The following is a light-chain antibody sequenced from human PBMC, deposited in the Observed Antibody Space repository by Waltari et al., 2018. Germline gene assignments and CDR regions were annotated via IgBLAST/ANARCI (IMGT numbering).Light chain of an antibody. V-gene: IGLV8-61*01. Sequence: QTVGTQEQSLHVSPGGTVTLPCALSLCSLSRTSYAHWYQQIPGQTPRSFVYKANIRSSGVPDRFSGSVLGNKAVLSITGAQAEDESTYYCLLYMGSGIWVFGGGTKLTVL. CDR3: LLYMGSGIWV. CDR2: KAN. J-gene: IGLJ3*02. CDR1: LCSLSRTSY.